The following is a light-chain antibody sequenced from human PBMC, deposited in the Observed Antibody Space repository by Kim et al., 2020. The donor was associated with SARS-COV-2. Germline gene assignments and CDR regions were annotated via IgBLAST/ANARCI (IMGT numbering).Light chain of an antibody. Sequence: GRPITISCTGTSSDIGGYIFVSWYQQQPGKAPRLMIYDVSYRPSGISNRFSGSKSGNTASLTISGLQAEDEADYYCSSYTTARTLLFGGGTQLTVL. J-gene: IGLJ2*01. CDR3: SSYTTARTLL. CDR1: SSDIGGYIF. V-gene: IGLV2-14*03. CDR2: DVS.